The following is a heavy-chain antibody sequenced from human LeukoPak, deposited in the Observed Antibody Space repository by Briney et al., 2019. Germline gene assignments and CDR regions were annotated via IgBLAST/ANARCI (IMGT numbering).Heavy chain of an antibody. CDR1: GFTFSSYG. V-gene: IGHV3-30*02. CDR3: AKDLSRWYERAAIHMDV. D-gene: IGHD6-13*01. CDR2: IRNDGSNK. Sequence: GGSLRLSCAASGFTFSSYGMHWVRQAPGKGLEWVAFIRNDGSNKYYADSVKGRFTISRDNSKNTLYLQMNSLRAEDTAVYYCAKDLSRWYERAAIHMDVWGKGTTVTISS. J-gene: IGHJ6*03.